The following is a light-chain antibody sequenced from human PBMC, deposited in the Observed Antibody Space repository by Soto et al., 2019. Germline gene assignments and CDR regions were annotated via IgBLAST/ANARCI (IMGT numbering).Light chain of an antibody. CDR3: SSYTTSSTDV. J-gene: IGLJ1*01. CDR2: EVS. Sequence: QSVLTQPPSASGSPGQSVTISCTGTSSDVGAYNYVSWYQQHPGRAPKLMISEVSNRPSGVSDRFSGSKSGNTASLTISGLQAEDEADYYCSSYTTSSTDVFGTGTKLTVL. V-gene: IGLV2-14*01. CDR1: SSDVGAYNY.